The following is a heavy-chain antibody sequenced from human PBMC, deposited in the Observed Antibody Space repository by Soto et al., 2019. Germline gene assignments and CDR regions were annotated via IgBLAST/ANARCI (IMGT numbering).Heavy chain of an antibody. CDR2: INPNSGGT. CDR3: ERDTAARTDH. J-gene: IGHJ5*02. CDR1: GYTFTGYY. D-gene: IGHD6-6*01. Sequence: ASVKVSCKASGYTFTGYYMHWVRQAPGQGLEWMGWINPNSGGTNYAQKFQGRVTMTRDTSISTAYMELSRLRYDDTAVYYCERDTAARTDHWGQGTLVTVSS. V-gene: IGHV1-2*02.